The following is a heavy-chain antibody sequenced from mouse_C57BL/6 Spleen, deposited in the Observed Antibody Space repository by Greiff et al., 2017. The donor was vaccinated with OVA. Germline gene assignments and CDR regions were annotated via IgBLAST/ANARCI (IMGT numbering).Heavy chain of an antibody. CDR1: GFTFSDYG. CDR2: ISNLAYSI. Sequence: EVQGVESGGGLVQPGGSLKLSCAASGFTFSDYGMAWVRQAPRTGPEWVAFISNLAYSIYYAETVTGRFTISRENAKNTLDLEMSSLRSEDTAMYYCARHEDYYSYVDVWGTGTTVTVSS. CDR3: ARHEDYYSYVDV. V-gene: IGHV5-15*01. D-gene: IGHD2-4*01. J-gene: IGHJ1*03.